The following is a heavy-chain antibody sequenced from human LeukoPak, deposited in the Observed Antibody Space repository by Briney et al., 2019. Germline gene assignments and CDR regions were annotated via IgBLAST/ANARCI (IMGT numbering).Heavy chain of an antibody. V-gene: IGHV4-34*01. D-gene: IGHD1-26*01. Sequence: WETLSLTCAVYGESLSKYYWTWIRQSPGKGLEWIGEISHRGSTNLYPSLKSRVTLSVDTSKEQFTLKLTSVTAADAAVYYCASSVGSTDYWGQGTLVTVSS. CDR2: ISHRGST. CDR1: GESLSKYY. CDR3: ASSVGSTDY. J-gene: IGHJ4*02.